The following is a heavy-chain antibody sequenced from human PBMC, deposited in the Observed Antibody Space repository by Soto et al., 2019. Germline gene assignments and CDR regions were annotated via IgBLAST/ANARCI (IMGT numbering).Heavy chain of an antibody. CDR3: AKRYSGYDDAFDI. CDR1: GGSISSYY. J-gene: IGHJ3*02. V-gene: IGHV4-59*08. D-gene: IGHD5-12*01. CDR2: IYYSGNT. Sequence: QVQLQESGPGLVKPSETLSLTCTVSGGSISSYYWSWIRQPPGKGLEWITYIYYSGNTHYNPSLKSRVTISVDTSKNQSSLKLSSVTAADTAVYYCAKRYSGYDDAFDIWGQGTTVTVSS.